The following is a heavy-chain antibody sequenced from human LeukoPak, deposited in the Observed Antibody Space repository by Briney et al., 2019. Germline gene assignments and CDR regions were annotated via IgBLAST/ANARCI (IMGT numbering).Heavy chain of an antibody. V-gene: IGHV3-23*01. D-gene: IGHD1-26*01. Sequence: GGSLRLSSAASGFTFSTFGMSWVRQAPGKGLEWVSTFGGTGAGIYYADSVKGRFTVSRDNSKNTLYLQMNSLRGEDTAIYYCAKSGPYFYESWGQGTLVTVSS. CDR1: GFTFSTFG. J-gene: IGHJ4*02. CDR3: AKSGPYFYES. CDR2: FGGTGAGI.